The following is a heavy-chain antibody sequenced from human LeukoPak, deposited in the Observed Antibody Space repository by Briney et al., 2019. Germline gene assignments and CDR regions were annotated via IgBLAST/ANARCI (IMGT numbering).Heavy chain of an antibody. J-gene: IGHJ5*02. Sequence: GGSLRLSCAASGFTFSSYSMNWVRQAPGKGLEWVSSISSSSSYIYYADSVKGRFTISRDNAKNSLYLQMNSLRAEDTAVYYCAREENSIAAAGTSWFDPWGQGTLVTVSS. CDR1: GFTFSSYS. D-gene: IGHD6-13*01. V-gene: IGHV3-21*01. CDR2: ISSSSSYI. CDR3: AREENSIAAAGTSWFDP.